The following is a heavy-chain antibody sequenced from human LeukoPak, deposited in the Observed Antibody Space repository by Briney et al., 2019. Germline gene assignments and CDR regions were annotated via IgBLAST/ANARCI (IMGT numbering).Heavy chain of an antibody. D-gene: IGHD3-22*01. CDR1: WITVSNNY. CDR3: ASMHYESSGCYRHSAFDN. CDR2: NYSGGST. J-gene: IGHJ3*02. Sequence: PGGSLRLSCGASWITVSNNYMSWVRQAPGKVLEMVSVNYSGGSTCYADSVKGRFTISRDNSKNTLYLQMNSLRGEDTAVHYCASMHYESSGCYRHSAFDNWGQGAMVTASS. V-gene: IGHV3-53*01.